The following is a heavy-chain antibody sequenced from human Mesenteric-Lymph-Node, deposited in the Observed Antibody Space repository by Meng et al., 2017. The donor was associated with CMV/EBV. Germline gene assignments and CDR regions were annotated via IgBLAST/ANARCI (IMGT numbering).Heavy chain of an antibody. Sequence: ASVKVSCKASGYTFTSYYMHWVRQAPGQGLEWMGIINPSGGSTSYAQKFQGRVTMTRDTSISTAYMELSRLRSDDTAVYYCARDVLHCSSTSCHYGMDVWGQGTTVTVSS. CDR2: INPSGGST. CDR1: GYTFTSYY. D-gene: IGHD2-2*01. CDR3: ARDVLHCSSTSCHYGMDV. J-gene: IGHJ6*02. V-gene: IGHV1-46*01.